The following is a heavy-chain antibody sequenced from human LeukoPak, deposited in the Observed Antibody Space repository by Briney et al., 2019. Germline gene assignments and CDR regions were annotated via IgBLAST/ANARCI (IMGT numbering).Heavy chain of an antibody. Sequence: PGGSLRLSCAASRFTFSTYWMHWVRQAPGKGLEWVSSISASGGSTYYADSVKGRFTISRDNSKNTLYLQMNSLRAEDTAVYYCAKPARTDYADYWGQGTLVTVSS. D-gene: IGHD1-14*01. V-gene: IGHV3-23*01. CDR3: AKPARTDYADY. CDR1: RFTFSTYW. CDR2: ISASGGST. J-gene: IGHJ4*02.